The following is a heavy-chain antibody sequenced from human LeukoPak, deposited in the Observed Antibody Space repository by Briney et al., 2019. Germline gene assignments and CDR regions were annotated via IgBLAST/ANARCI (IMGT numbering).Heavy chain of an antibody. CDR2: SSSSDDGK. V-gene: IGHV3-23*01. CDR1: GFTFSSYA. Sequence: PGGSLRLSCAASGFTFSSYAMSWVRQAPGKGLEWVSASSSSDDGKWYAESVRGRFTISRDNSKNTLYLQMNSLRAEDTAVYYCAKHPVGATYYMDVWGKGTTVTISS. J-gene: IGHJ6*03. D-gene: IGHD1-26*01. CDR3: AKHPVGATYYMDV.